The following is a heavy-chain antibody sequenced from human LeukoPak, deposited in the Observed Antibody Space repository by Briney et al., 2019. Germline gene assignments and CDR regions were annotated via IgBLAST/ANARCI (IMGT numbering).Heavy chain of an antibody. D-gene: IGHD6-19*01. CDR2: ISGSGGST. CDR1: GLTFSSYA. Sequence: GGSLKLSCAASGLTFSSYAMSWVRQAPGKGLEWVSAISGSGGSTYYADSVKGRFTISRDNSKNTLYLQMNSLRAEDTAVYYCAKEIENSSGWYADYWGQGTLVTVSS. CDR3: AKEIENSSGWYADY. J-gene: IGHJ4*02. V-gene: IGHV3-23*01.